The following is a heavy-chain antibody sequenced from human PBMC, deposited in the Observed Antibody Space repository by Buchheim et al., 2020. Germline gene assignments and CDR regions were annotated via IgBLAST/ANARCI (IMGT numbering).Heavy chain of an antibody. V-gene: IGHV3-30-3*01. J-gene: IGHJ6*02. D-gene: IGHD3-10*01. Sequence: QVQLVESGGGVVQPGRSLRLSCAASGFTFSSYAMHWVRQAPGQGLEWVAVISSDGSNKYYADSVKGRFTISRDNSKNTLYLQMSSLEDRDTAVYYCARDLAGPGCYYLRTRNCYFHYGRDVWGQGTT. CDR1: GFTFSSYA. CDR3: ARDLAGPGCYYLRTRNCYFHYGRDV. CDR2: ISSDGSNK.